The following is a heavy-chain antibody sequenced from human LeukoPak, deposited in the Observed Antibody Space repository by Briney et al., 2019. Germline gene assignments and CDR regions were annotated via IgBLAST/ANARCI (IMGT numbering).Heavy chain of an antibody. CDR1: GYTFTSYA. J-gene: IGHJ3*02. CDR2: INTNTGNP. CDR3: ARVITPYDFWSGYFAAFDI. V-gene: IGHV7-4-1*02. Sequence: ASVKVSCKAPGYTFTSYAMNWVRQAPGQGLEWMGWINTNTGNPTYAQGFTGRFVFSLDTSVSTAYLQISSLKAEDTAVYYCARVITPYDFWSGYFAAFDIWGQGTMVTVSS. D-gene: IGHD3-3*01.